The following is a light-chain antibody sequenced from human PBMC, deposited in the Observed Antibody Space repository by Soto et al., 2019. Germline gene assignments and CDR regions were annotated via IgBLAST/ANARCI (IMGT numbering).Light chain of an antibody. CDR2: DAS. CDR1: QSIRNY. CDR3: QQRNDWVT. V-gene: IGKV3-11*01. Sequence: EVVLTQSPATLSLSPGERATLSCRASQSIRNYLAWYQQKPGQAPRLLIYDASNRATGMPARFSGSGSGTDFILTISSLEPEDSGVYYCQQRNDWVTFGGGTKVDIK. J-gene: IGKJ4*01.